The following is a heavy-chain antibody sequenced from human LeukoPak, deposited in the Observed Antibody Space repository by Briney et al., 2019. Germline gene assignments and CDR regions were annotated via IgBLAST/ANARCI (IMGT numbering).Heavy chain of an antibody. J-gene: IGHJ5*02. CDR3: ARLTRDSSGYYLYWFDP. CDR1: GGTFSSYA. V-gene: IGHV1-69*13. D-gene: IGHD3-22*01. CDR2: IIPIFGTA. Sequence: SVEVSCKASGGTFSSYAISWVRQAPGQGLEWMGGIIPIFGTANYAQKFQGRVTITADESTSTAYMELSSLRSEDTAVYYCARLTRDSSGYYLYWFDPWGQGTLVTVSS.